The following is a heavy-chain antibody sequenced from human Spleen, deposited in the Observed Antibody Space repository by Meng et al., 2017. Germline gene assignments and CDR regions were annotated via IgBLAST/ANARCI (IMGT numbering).Heavy chain of an antibody. V-gene: IGHV3-23*01. Sequence: GESLKISCAASGFTFSTYGMSWVRQAPGKGLEWVSAISAGGGGTYYADSVKGRFTISRDNSKNTLYLQVNSLRAEDTAIYYCAKLWFGEQIHPYFDSWGQGTLVTVSS. CDR3: AKLWFGEQIHPYFDS. J-gene: IGHJ4*02. CDR2: ISAGGGGT. CDR1: GFTFSTYG. D-gene: IGHD3-10*01.